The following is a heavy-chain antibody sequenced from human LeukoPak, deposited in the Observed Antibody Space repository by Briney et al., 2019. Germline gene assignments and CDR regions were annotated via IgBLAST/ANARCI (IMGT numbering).Heavy chain of an antibody. D-gene: IGHD2/OR15-2a*01. CDR3: ARKNYFDY. J-gene: IGHJ4*02. V-gene: IGHV3-21*01. Sequence: GGSLRLSCAASGFTFSTYTMSWVRQAPGKGLEWVSSVSGTSGYMYYADSVKGRFTISRDNSKNSLYLQMNSLRAEDTAVYYCARKNYFDYWGQGTLVTVSS. CDR1: GFTFSTYT. CDR2: VSGTSGYM.